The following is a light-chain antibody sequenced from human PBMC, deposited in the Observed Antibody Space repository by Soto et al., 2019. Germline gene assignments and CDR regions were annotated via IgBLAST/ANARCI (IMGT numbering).Light chain of an antibody. CDR2: EAS. CDR1: QSVSSDY. J-gene: IGKJ3*01. CDR3: QQRSNWPPRFT. Sequence: ENVLTQSPGTLSLSPGERATLSCRASQSVSSDYLAWYQQKPGQPPRLLIYEASTRAIGIPDRFSGSGSGTEFTLTISRLEPEDFAVYYCQQRSNWPPRFTYGPGTKVDIK. V-gene: IGKV3D-20*02.